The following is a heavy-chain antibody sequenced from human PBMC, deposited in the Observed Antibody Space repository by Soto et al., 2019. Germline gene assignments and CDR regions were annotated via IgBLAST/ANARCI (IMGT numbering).Heavy chain of an antibody. J-gene: IGHJ4*02. CDR3: ATHGSGAKIDY. CDR1: GYTFTSYG. Sequence: QVQLVQSGAEVKKPGASVKVSCKASGYTFTSYGISWVRQAPGQGLEWMGWITTYNGNTNYAQRLQGRVTMTTDTSTSTVYMELRSLRPDDTAVYYCATHGSGAKIDYWGQGTLVTVSS. V-gene: IGHV1-18*01. D-gene: IGHD3-10*01. CDR2: ITTYNGNT.